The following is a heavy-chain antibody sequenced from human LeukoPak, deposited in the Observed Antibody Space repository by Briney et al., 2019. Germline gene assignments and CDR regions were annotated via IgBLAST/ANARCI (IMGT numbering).Heavy chain of an antibody. V-gene: IGHV6-1*01. Sequence: SQTLSLTCDISGDSVSGNIVAWNWIRQSPSRGLEWLGRTNYRSKWYNDYAVSVRGRITINPDTSKNRFSLQLDSVTPEDTAVYYCARGSSGSFDYWGQGTLVTISS. CDR1: GDSVSGNIVA. J-gene: IGHJ4*02. CDR2: TNYRSKWYN. CDR3: ARGSSGSFDY. D-gene: IGHD6-19*01.